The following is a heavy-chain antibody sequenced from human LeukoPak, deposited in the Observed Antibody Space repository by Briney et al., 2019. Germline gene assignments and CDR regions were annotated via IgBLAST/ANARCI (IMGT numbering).Heavy chain of an antibody. CDR2: IKSKTDGGTT. V-gene: IGHV3-15*01. D-gene: IGHD3-10*01. CDR3: TTEDFHYGSGKNFDFDY. CDR1: GFTFSNAW. J-gene: IGHJ4*02. Sequence: GGSLRLSCAASGFTFSNAWMSWVRQAPGKGLEWVGRIKSKTDGGTTDYAAPVKGRFTISRDDSKNTLYLQMNSLKTEDTAVYYCTTEDFHYGSGKNFDFDYWGQGTLVTVSS.